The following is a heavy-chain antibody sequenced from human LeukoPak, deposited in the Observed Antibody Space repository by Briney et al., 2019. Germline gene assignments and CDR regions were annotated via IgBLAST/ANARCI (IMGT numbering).Heavy chain of an antibody. V-gene: IGHV3-23*01. CDR3: AKRGVVIRVILVGFHKEAYYFDS. CDR1: GITLSNYG. D-gene: IGHD3-22*01. J-gene: IGHJ4*02. Sequence: GGSLTLSCAVSGITLSNYGMSWVRQAPGKGLEWVAGISGSGGSTNYADSVKGRFTISRDNPKNTLFLQMKSLRAEDTAVYFCAKRGVVIRVILVGFHKEAYYFDSWGQGTLVTVSS. CDR2: ISGSGGST.